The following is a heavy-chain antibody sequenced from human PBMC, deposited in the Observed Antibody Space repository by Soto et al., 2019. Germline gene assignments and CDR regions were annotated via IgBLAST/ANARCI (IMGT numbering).Heavy chain of an antibody. CDR2: ISAYNGNT. CDR3: ARDFPDYDILTGYYDAFDI. J-gene: IGHJ3*02. V-gene: IGHV1-18*01. CDR1: GYTFTSYG. D-gene: IGHD3-9*01. Sequence: ASVKVSCKASGYTFTSYGISWVRQAPGQGLEWMGWISAYNGNTNYAQKLQGRVTMTTDTSTSTAYMELRSLRSDDTAVYYCARDFPDYDILTGYYDAFDIWGQGTMVTVSS.